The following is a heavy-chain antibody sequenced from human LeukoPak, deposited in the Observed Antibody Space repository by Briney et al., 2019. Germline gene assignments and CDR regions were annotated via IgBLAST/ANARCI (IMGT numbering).Heavy chain of an antibody. CDR1: GFTFSSYS. Sequence: GGSLRLSCAASGFTFSSYSMNWVRQAPGKGLEWVSAISSSSSYIYYADSVKGRFTISRDNAKNSLYLQMNSLKAEDTAVYYCARVGRGPGRGGNSGYWGQGTLVTVSS. CDR2: ISSSSSYI. CDR3: ARVGRGPGRGGNSGY. V-gene: IGHV3-21*01. J-gene: IGHJ4*02. D-gene: IGHD3-10*01.